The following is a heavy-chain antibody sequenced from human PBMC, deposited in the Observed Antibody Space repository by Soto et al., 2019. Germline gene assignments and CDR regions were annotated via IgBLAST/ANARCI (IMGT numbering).Heavy chain of an antibody. J-gene: IGHJ4*02. CDR1: GGSISSGNYY. V-gene: IGHV4-61*01. CDR3: ARLSGYGDYRLDY. CDR2: IYYSGST. D-gene: IGHD4-17*01. Sequence: TSETLSLTCTVSGGSISSGNYYWSWIRQPPGKGLEWIGYIYYSGSTNYNPSLKSRVTISVDTSKNQFSLKLSSVTAADTAVYYCARLSGYGDYRLDYWGQGTLVTVSS.